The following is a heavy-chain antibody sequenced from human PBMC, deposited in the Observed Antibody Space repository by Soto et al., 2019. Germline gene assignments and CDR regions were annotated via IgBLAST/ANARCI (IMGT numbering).Heavy chain of an antibody. D-gene: IGHD3-3*01. V-gene: IGHV3-23*01. J-gene: IGHJ4*02. CDR2: ISGSGGST. Sequence: PGGSLRLSCAASGFTFSGYAMSWVRQAPGKGLEWVSAISGSGGSTYYADSVKGRFTISRDNSKNTLYLQMNSLRAEDTAVYYCATLRFLEWLLDDYWGQGTLVTVSS. CDR1: GFTFSGYA. CDR3: ATLRFLEWLLDDY.